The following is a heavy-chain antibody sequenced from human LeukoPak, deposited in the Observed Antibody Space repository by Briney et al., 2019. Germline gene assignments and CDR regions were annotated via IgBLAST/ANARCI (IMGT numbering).Heavy chain of an antibody. CDR3: ARGVYALDI. J-gene: IGHJ3*02. CDR2: INEEGNEK. Sequence: SGGSLRLSCAASRFTFSSYWMTWVRQAPGKGLEWVANINEEGNEKYHVDSVKGRFTISRDNTKNSLFLQMNSLRSEDTAVYYCARGVYALDIWGQGTMVTVSS. CDR1: RFTFSSYW. V-gene: IGHV3-7*03.